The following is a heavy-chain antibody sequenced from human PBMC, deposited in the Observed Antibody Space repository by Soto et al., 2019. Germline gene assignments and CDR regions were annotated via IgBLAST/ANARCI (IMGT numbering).Heavy chain of an antibody. V-gene: IGHV1-58*01. Sequence: GASVKVSCKASGFTFTSSAVQWVRQARGQRLEWIGWIVVGSGNTNYAQKFQERVTITRDMSTSTAYMELSSLRSEDTAVYYCAAGSQPYILTGYYPYGMDVWGQGTTVTVSS. CDR1: GFTFTSSA. D-gene: IGHD3-9*01. CDR2: IVVGSGNT. J-gene: IGHJ6*02. CDR3: AAGSQPYILTGYYPYGMDV.